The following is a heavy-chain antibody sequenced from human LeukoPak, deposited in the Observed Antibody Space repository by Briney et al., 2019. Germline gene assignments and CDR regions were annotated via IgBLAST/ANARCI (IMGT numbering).Heavy chain of an antibody. V-gene: IGHV5-51*01. CDR3: ARQGCSTTSCHTVDY. D-gene: IGHD2-2*01. CDR1: GYSFTTHW. J-gene: IGHJ4*02. Sequence: GESLRISCKGSGYSFTTHWIGWVRQMPGKGLEWVGIINPGDSETRYRPSFQGQVTISVDKSITTAYLQWSSLKASDTAMYYCARQGCSTTSCHTVDYWGQGTLVTVSS. CDR2: INPGDSET.